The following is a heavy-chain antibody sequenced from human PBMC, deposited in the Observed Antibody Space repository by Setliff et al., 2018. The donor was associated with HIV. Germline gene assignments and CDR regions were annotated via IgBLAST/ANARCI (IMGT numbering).Heavy chain of an antibody. V-gene: IGHV1-69-2*01. Sequence: ASVTVSCKASKYTFTDYYMHWVQQAPGKGLEWMGRVDPEDDKTIYAEKFQGRVTMTTATSSDTAYLYLSSLRSEDTAVYYCVTGEGLRFWGQGTLVTVSS. D-gene: IGHD2-15*01. CDR1: KYTFTDYY. J-gene: IGHJ4*02. CDR2: VDPEDDKT. CDR3: VTGEGLRF.